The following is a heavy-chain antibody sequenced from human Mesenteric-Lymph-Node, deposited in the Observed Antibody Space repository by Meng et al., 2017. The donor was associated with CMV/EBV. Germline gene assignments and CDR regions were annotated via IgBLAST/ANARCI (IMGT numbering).Heavy chain of an antibody. V-gene: IGHV4-59*01. J-gene: IGHJ6*02. Sequence: GSLRLSCTVSGGSISSFYWSWIRQPPGKGLEWIGYIYYSGSTNYNPSLKSRVTISVDTSKKQFSLKLSSVTAADTAVYYCARETRYYYGMDVWGQGTTVTVSS. CDR1: GGSISSFY. CDR2: IYYSGST. CDR3: ARETRYYYGMDV.